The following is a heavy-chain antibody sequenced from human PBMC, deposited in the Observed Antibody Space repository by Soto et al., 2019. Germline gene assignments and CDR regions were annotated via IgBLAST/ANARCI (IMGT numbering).Heavy chain of an antibody. CDR2: IKHDGSAK. V-gene: IGHV3-7*03. Sequence: DVQLVESGGGLVQPGGSLRLSCAASGFNFSTYWMSWVRQAPGKGLEWVANIKHDGSAKYYVDSVRGRFTVSRDNAKNSLYLQMDSLRAEDTAVYYCARVPYYYDGSGYSYWYFDLWAVAPWSLSPQ. J-gene: IGHJ2*01. D-gene: IGHD3-22*01. CDR3: ARVPYYYDGSGYSYWYFDL. CDR1: GFNFSTYW.